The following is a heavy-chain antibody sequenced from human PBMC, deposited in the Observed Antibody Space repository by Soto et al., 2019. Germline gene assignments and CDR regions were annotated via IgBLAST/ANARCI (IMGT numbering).Heavy chain of an antibody. CDR2: IYHSGST. CDR1: GGPISSGGYS. V-gene: IGHV4-30-2*01. CDR3: ARAQWLVLDY. D-gene: IGHD6-19*01. Sequence: SETLSLTCTVSGGPISSGGYSWSWIRQPPGKGLEWIGYIYHSGSTYYNPSLKSRVTISLDRSKNHFSLKLSSVSAADTAVYYCARAQWLVLDYWGQGTLVTVSS. J-gene: IGHJ4*02.